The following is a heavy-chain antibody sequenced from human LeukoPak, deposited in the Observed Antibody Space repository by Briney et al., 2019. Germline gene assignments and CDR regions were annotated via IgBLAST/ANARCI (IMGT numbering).Heavy chain of an antibody. CDR3: AKDQYIAARSGYSDY. CDR1: GFTFDDYG. CDR2: INWNGGST. D-gene: IGHD6-6*01. V-gene: IGHV3-20*01. J-gene: IGHJ4*02. Sequence: GGSLRLSCAASGFTFDDYGMSWVRQAPGKGLEWVSGINWNGGSTGYADSVKGRFTISRDNSKNTLYLQMNSLRAEDTAVYNCAKDQYIAARSGYSDYWGQGTLVTVSS.